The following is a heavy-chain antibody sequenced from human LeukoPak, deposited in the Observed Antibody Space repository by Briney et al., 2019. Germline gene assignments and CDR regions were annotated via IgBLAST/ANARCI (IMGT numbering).Heavy chain of an antibody. J-gene: IGHJ4*02. CDR1: GGSFSSYY. D-gene: IGHD6-13*01. CDR2: IYYSGST. V-gene: IGHV4-59*01. CDR3: ARVAAPGTYKTVFDY. Sequence: SETLSLTCTVSGGSFSSYYWSWIRQPPGKGLEWIGYIYYSGSTNHNPSLKSRVTISIDTSKNQFSLKVSSVTAADTAVYYCARVAAPGTYKTVFDYRGQGTLVTVSS.